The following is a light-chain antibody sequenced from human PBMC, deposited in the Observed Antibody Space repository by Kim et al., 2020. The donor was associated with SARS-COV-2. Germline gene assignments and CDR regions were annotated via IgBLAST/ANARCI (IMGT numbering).Light chain of an antibody. CDR1: EGISNY. V-gene: IGKV1-27*01. CDR3: KKYNSAPWT. CDR2: AAS. J-gene: IGKJ1*01. Sequence: ASGEDRATIAWPASEGISNYLAWYQNQPGQVPKLLIEAASALQAGDPGWVSGGGSQTYFTLTISSRQHEVVVTYYCKKYNSAPWTFGQGTKVEIK.